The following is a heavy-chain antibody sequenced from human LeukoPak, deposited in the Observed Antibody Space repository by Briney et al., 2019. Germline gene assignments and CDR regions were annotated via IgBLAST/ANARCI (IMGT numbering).Heavy chain of an antibody. D-gene: IGHD2-15*01. Sequence: PGGSLRLSCAASRFTISDYYMTWIRQAPGKGLEWVSYISSSGSAIYYADSVKGRFTVSRDNAKNSLYLQMNSLRAEDTAVYYCATLGRNYFDSWGQGPLVTVSS. J-gene: IGHJ4*02. CDR2: ISSSGSAI. V-gene: IGHV3-11*01. CDR1: RFTISDYY. CDR3: ATLGRNYFDS.